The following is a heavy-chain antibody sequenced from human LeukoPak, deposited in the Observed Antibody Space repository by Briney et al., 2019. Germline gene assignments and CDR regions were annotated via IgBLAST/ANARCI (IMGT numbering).Heavy chain of an antibody. D-gene: IGHD3-10*01. V-gene: IGHV3-74*01. Sequence: GGSLRLSCAASGFTFSSHWMHWVRQAPGKGLVWVSRINSDGSSISYADSVKGRFTISRDNAKNTLYLQMNNLRAEDTAVYYCAREAMVRGVPDAFDIWGQGTVVTVSS. CDR2: INSDGSSI. CDR3: AREAMVRGVPDAFDI. CDR1: GFTFSSHW. J-gene: IGHJ3*02.